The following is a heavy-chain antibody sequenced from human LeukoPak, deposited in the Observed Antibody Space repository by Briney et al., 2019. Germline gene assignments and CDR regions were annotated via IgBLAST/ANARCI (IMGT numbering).Heavy chain of an antibody. Sequence: GGSLRLSCAASGFTFSSYAMHWVRQAPGKGLEWVAVIWYDGSNKYYADSVKGRFTISRDNSKNTLYLQMNSLRAEDTAVYYCARDGVSYDFWSGYSPEYYFDYWGQGTLVTVSS. CDR1: GFTFSSYA. V-gene: IGHV3-33*08. CDR2: IWYDGSNK. CDR3: ARDGVSYDFWSGYSPEYYFDY. D-gene: IGHD3-3*01. J-gene: IGHJ4*02.